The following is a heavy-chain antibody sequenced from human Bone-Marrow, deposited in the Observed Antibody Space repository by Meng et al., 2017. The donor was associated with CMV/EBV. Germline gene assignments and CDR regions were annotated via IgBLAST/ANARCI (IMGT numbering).Heavy chain of an antibody. CDR1: GFSFNSYA. CDR2: IRYDGNNV. J-gene: IGHJ4*02. Sequence: GASLKISCAASGFSFNSYAMDWGRQPPGKGLEWVTFIRYDGNNVYYADSVKGRFTVSRDNSKNTLHLQMNRLRPEDTAVYYCAKGEYNSPSLLDYWGQGTLVTVSS. D-gene: IGHD6-6*01. V-gene: IGHV3-30*02. CDR3: AKGEYNSPSLLDY.